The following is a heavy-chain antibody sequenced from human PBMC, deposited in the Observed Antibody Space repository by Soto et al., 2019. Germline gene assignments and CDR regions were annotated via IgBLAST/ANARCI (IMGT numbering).Heavy chain of an antibody. J-gene: IGHJ4*02. D-gene: IGHD3-22*01. CDR1: GGSISSGDYY. CDR3: ARDRHDSSGYRIN. V-gene: IGHV4-30-4*01. Sequence: QVKLQESGPGLVKPSQTLSLTCTVSGGSISSGDYYWSWIRQPPGKGLEWIGYIHSSGSTYYNPSLNSRLTISVDTSKNQLSLKLSSMTAADTAVYYCARDRHDSSGYRINWGQGTLVTVSS. CDR2: IHSSGST.